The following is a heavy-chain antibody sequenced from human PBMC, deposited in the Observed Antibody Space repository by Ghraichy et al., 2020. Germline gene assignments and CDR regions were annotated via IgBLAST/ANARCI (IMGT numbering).Heavy chain of an antibody. J-gene: IGHJ6*02. CDR1: SGSFSGYY. CDR3: ARQGPMASYYYYFGLDV. D-gene: IGHD3-10*01. CDR2: INHSGST. V-gene: IGHV4-34*01. Sequence: SCAVYSGSFSGYYWSWIRQPPGKGLEWIGKINHSGSTTYNPSLKSRVTISVDTSKNQFSLKLSSVTAADTAVYYCARQGPMASYYYYFGLDVWGQGTTVTVSS.